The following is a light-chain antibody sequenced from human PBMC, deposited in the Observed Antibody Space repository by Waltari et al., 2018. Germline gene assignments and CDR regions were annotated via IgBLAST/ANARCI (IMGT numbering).Light chain of an antibody. Sequence: QSALTQPPSASGSPGQSVTISRTGTISDVGGYDYVSWYQQHPGKAPKVMIYEVNKRPSGVPDRFSGSKSGSTASLTVSGLQADDEAAYYCSSYAGSNTVVFGGGTKLTVL. J-gene: IGLJ2*01. CDR2: EVN. CDR3: SSYAGSNTVV. CDR1: ISDVGGYDY. V-gene: IGLV2-8*01.